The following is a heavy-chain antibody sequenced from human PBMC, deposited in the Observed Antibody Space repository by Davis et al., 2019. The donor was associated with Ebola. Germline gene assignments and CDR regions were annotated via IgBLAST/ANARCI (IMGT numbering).Heavy chain of an antibody. Sequence: SETLSLTCAVYGGSFRGYHWSWIRQPPGKGLEWIGEINHSGSTKYNPSLKSRVTISVDTSKNQFSLKLSSVTAADTAVYYCARQSLVLMVYGNWFDPWGQGTLVTVSS. CDR1: GGSFRGYH. CDR3: ARQSLVLMVYGNWFDP. V-gene: IGHV4-34*01. CDR2: INHSGST. D-gene: IGHD2-8*01. J-gene: IGHJ5*02.